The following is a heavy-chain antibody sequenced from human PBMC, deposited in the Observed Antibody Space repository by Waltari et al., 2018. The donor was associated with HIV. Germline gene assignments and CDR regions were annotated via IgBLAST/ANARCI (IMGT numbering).Heavy chain of an antibody. J-gene: IGHJ4*02. CDR3: ATSRTFDY. CDR1: GFMFPSSW. V-gene: IGHV3-7*01. D-gene: IGHD2-2*01. Sequence: EVLLVESGGGLVQPGGSLRLSCTASGFMFPSSWMSWVRQAPGKGLEWVANIKQDGSEKYYVDSVKGRFTISRDNAKNSLYLQMNSLRAEDTAMYYCATSRTFDYWGQGTLVTVSS. CDR2: IKQDGSEK.